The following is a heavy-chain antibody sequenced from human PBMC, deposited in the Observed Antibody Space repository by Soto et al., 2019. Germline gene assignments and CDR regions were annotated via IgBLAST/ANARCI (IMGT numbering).Heavy chain of an antibody. J-gene: IGHJ6*02. CDR2: ISYDGSNK. Sequence: GGSLRLSCAASGFTFSSYGMHWVRQAPGKGLEWVAVISYDGSNKYYADSVKGRFTISRDNSKNTLYLQMNSLRAEDTAVYYCAKDMLPNWGPSYYYYGMDVWGQGTTVTVSS. V-gene: IGHV3-30*18. CDR1: GFTFSSYG. D-gene: IGHD7-27*01. CDR3: AKDMLPNWGPSYYYYGMDV.